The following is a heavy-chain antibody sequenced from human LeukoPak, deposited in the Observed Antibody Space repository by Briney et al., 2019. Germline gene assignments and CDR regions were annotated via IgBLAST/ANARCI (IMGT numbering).Heavy chain of an antibody. D-gene: IGHD2-21*01. Sequence: SETLSLTCAVYGGSFSGYYWSWIRQPPGKGLEWIGEINHSGSTNHNPSLKSRVTISVDTSKNQFSLKLSSVTAADTAVYYCARFAPVGAFDIWGQGTMVTVSS. CDR2: INHSGST. CDR3: ARFAPVGAFDI. J-gene: IGHJ3*02. V-gene: IGHV4-34*01. CDR1: GGSFSGYY.